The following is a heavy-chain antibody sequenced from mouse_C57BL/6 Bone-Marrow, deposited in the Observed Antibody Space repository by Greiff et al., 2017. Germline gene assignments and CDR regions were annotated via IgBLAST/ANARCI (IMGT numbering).Heavy chain of an antibody. Sequence: VQLQQPGAELVRPGSSVKLSCKASGYTFTSYWMHWVKQRPIQGLEWIGNIDPSDSETHYNQKFKDKATLTVDKSSSTAYMQLSSLTSEDSAVYYCAGDPVYGSSYWYFDVWGTGTTVTVSS. D-gene: IGHD1-1*01. CDR2: IDPSDSET. V-gene: IGHV1-52*01. CDR3: AGDPVYGSSYWYFDV. J-gene: IGHJ1*03. CDR1: GYTFTSYW.